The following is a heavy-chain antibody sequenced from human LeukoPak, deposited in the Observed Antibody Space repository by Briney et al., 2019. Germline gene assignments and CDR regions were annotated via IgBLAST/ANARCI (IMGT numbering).Heavy chain of an antibody. J-gene: IGHJ2*01. CDR3: AKDRTAGASYWYFDL. CDR2: ISSSGSGDNT. Sequence: GGSLRLSCAASGVTLSTYAMSWARQAPGEGLEWVSGISSSGSGDNTYYADSVKGRFTISRDSSKNTLFLHMNTLRAEDTAIYYCAKDRTAGASYWYFDLWGRGTLVTVS. V-gene: IGHV3-23*01. CDR1: GVTLSTYA. D-gene: IGHD1-26*01.